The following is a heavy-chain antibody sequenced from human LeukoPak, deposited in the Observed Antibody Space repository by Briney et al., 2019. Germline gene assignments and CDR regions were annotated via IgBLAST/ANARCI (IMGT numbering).Heavy chain of an antibody. D-gene: IGHD3-16*01. V-gene: IGHV4-59*11. CDR2: IYYSGST. Sequence: SETLSLTCTVSGGSISSHYWSWIRQPPGKGLEWIGYIYYSGSTNYNPSLKRRVTISVDTSKNQFSLKLSSVTAADTAVYYCARQASTHSWGYYYYYMDVWGKGTTVTVSS. CDR3: ARQASTHSWGYYYYYMDV. J-gene: IGHJ6*03. CDR1: GGSISSHY.